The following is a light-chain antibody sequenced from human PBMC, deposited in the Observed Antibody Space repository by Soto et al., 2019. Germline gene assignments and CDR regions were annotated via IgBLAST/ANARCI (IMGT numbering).Light chain of an antibody. V-gene: IGKV3-11*01. J-gene: IGKJ4*01. CDR3: QQRSNWPST. CDR2: DAS. Sequence: EIVLTQSPATLSLSPGERAALSCRASQSVSSYLAWYQQKPGQAPRLLTYDASKRAPGIPARFTGSGSGTDFTLTISSLAPEDFAVYFCQQRSNWPSTFGGGTKVEI. CDR1: QSVSSY.